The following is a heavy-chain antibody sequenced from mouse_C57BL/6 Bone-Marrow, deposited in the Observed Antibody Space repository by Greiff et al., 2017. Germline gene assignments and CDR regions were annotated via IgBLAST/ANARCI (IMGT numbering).Heavy chain of an antibody. J-gene: IGHJ4*01. CDR2: IYPSDSET. CDR1: GYTFTSYW. V-gene: IGHV1-61*01. Sequence: VQLQQPGAELVRPGSSVKLSCKASGYTFTSYWMDWVKQRPGQGLEWIGNIYPSDSETDYNQKFKDKATLTVDKSSSTAYMQLSSLTSEDSAVYYCARGAYVFYYAMDYWGQGTSVTGSS. CDR3: ARGAYVFYYAMDY.